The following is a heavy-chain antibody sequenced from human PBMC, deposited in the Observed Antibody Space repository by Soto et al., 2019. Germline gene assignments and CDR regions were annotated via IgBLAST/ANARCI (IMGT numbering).Heavy chain of an antibody. V-gene: IGHV1-3*01. D-gene: IGHD2-15*01. CDR2: INAGNGNT. Sequence: VKVSCKASGYTFTSYAMHWVRQAPGQRLEWMGWINAGNGNTKYSQKFQGRVTITRDTSASTAYMELSSLRSEDTAVYYCARDPRYCSGGSCYSRHFDYWGQGTLVTVSS. CDR1: GYTFTSYA. CDR3: ARDPRYCSGGSCYSRHFDY. J-gene: IGHJ4*02.